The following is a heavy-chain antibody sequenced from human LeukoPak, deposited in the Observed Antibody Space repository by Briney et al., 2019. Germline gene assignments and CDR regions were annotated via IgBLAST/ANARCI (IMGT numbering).Heavy chain of an antibody. J-gene: IGHJ3*02. CDR1: AGSISSSNWY. CDR3: ARGLGYGEYLVPFDI. V-gene: IGHV4-39*02. CDR2: MCYSGAT. Sequence: SETLSLTCTVSAGSISSSNWYWGWIRQPPGKGLEWIGSMCYSGATYYDPSLKSRVTMSVDTSRNHFSLNLNSVTAADTAVYYCARGLGYGEYLVPFDIWGQGTLVTVSS. D-gene: IGHD4-17*01.